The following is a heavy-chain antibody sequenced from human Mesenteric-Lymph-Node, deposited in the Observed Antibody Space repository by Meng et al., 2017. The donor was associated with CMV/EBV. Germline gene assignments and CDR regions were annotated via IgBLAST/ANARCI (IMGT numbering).Heavy chain of an antibody. D-gene: IGHD3-10*01. CDR2: VHYRGST. V-gene: IGHV4-61*01. J-gene: IGHJ4*02. CDR1: GGSVSSGNYY. Sequence: TVSGGSVSSGNYYWSWTRQPPGKGLECIGYVHYRGSTNDNPSLRSRATISVDTSKNQFSLKLSSVTAADTAVYYCARSPGYPREFGYWGQGTLVTVSS. CDR3: ARSPGYPREFGY.